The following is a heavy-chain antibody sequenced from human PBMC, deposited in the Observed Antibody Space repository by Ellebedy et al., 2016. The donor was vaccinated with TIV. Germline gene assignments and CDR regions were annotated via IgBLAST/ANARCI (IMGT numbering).Heavy chain of an antibody. CDR2: IIPIFGTA. CDR3: ARDRVWFGELLYTLSYMDV. Sequence: SVKVSCXASGGTFSSYAISWVRQAPGQGLEWMGGIIPIFGTANYAQKFQGRVTITADESTSTAYMELSSLRSEDTAVYYCARDRVWFGELLYTLSYMDVWGKGTTVTVSS. V-gene: IGHV1-69*13. J-gene: IGHJ6*03. D-gene: IGHD3-10*01. CDR1: GGTFSSYA.